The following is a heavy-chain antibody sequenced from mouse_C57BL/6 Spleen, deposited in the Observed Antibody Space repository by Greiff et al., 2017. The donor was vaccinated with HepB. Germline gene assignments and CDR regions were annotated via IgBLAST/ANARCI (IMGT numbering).Heavy chain of an antibody. J-gene: IGHJ2*01. V-gene: IGHV10-1*01. CDR2: IRSKSNNYAT. CDR3: VRHKDYYGSSLDY. D-gene: IGHD1-1*01. CDR1: GFSFNTYA. Sequence: VMLVESGGGLVQPKGSLKLSCAASGFSFNTYAMNWVRQAPGKGLEWVARIRSKSNNYATYYADSVKDRFTISRDDSESMLYLQMNNLKTEDTAMYYCVRHKDYYGSSLDYWGQGTTLTVSS.